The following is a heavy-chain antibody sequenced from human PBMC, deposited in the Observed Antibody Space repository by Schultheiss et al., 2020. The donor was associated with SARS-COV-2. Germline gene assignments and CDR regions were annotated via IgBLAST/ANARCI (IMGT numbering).Heavy chain of an antibody. V-gene: IGHV3-23*01. CDR3: AKARLTVVTGVGFDY. J-gene: IGHJ4*02. Sequence: GGSLRLSCGASEFTFSTYPMNWVRQAPGKGLEWVSGVSASDGTTFYADSVKGRFTISRDISKSTLYLQMNSLRAEDTAVYHCAKARLTVVTGVGFDYWGQGTLVTVSS. D-gene: IGHD3-22*01. CDR2: VSASDGTT. CDR1: EFTFSTYP.